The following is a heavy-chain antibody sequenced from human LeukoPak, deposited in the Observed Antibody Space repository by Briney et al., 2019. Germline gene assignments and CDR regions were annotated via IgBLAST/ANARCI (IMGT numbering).Heavy chain of an antibody. CDR3: ARGGIAAAGTYFDY. CDR2: IWYDGSNK. J-gene: IGHJ4*02. V-gene: IGHV3-33*01. CDR1: GFTFSRYG. D-gene: IGHD6-13*01. Sequence: GGSLRLSCAASGFTFSRYGMHWVRQAPGKGLEWVAVIWYDGSNKYYADSVKGRFTISRDNSKNTLYLQMNSLRAEDTAVYYCARGGIAAAGTYFDYWGQGTLVTVSS.